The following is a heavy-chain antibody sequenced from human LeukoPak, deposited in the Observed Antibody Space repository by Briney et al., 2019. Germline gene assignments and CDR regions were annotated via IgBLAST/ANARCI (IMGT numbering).Heavy chain of an antibody. Sequence: SETLSLNCAVYSGSFNGYYWSWLRQPPGNGLEWIGELNHSGSTNYNPSLKSRVTMSVDTSKIQFSLKLSSGTAADPAVYYCARMTSGAFDMWGQGTMVTVSS. J-gene: IGHJ3*02. CDR2: LNHSGST. CDR3: ARMTSGAFDM. V-gene: IGHV4-34*01. CDR1: SGSFNGYY.